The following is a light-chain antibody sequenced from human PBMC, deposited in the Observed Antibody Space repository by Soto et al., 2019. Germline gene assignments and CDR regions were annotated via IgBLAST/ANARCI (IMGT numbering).Light chain of an antibody. CDR2: STY. Sequence: QSVLTQPPSASGTPGQRVTIAWSESHSNIGSNVVNWYQQVAGAAPKLLIYSTYQRPSGVPDRFSGSKSGTSASLAISGLQSEDEADYYCAAWDDSLNGPVFGGGTKLTVL. J-gene: IGLJ2*01. CDR1: HSNIGSNV. V-gene: IGLV1-44*01. CDR3: AAWDDSLNGPV.